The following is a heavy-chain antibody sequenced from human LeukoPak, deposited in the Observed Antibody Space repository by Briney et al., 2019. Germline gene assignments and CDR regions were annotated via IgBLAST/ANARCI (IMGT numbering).Heavy chain of an antibody. CDR3: ARSMSSGFYSDFDY. D-gene: IGHD3-22*01. J-gene: IGHJ4*02. CDR2: IYPGDSDT. Sequence: LGESLKVSCKGSGYTFTSYWIGWVRQMPGKGLEWMGIIYPGDSDTRYSPSFQGQVTISADKSISTAYLQWSSLKASDTAMYYCARSMSSGFYSDFDYWGQGTLVTVSS. V-gene: IGHV5-51*01. CDR1: GYTFTSYW.